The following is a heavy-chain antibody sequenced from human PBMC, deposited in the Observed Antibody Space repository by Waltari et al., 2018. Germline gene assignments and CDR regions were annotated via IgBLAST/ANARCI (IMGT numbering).Heavy chain of an antibody. CDR1: GGSISSSSYY. J-gene: IGHJ5*02. CDR2: IYYSGCT. V-gene: IGHV4-39*07. D-gene: IGHD3-10*01. Sequence: QLQLQESGPGLVKPSETLSLTCTVSGGSISSSSYYWGWIRQPPGKGLEWIGSIYYSGCTYYNPSLKSRVTISVDTSKNQFSLKLSSVTAADTAVYYCASGYYGSGSYGGWFDPWGQGTLVTVSS. CDR3: ASGYYGSGSYGGWFDP.